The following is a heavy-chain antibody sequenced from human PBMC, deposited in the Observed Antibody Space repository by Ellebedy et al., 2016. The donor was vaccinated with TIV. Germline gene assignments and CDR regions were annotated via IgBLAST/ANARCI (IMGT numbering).Heavy chain of an antibody. Sequence: ASVKVSCKASGYTFTDYYIHWVRQAPGQGLEWMGWINPNSGSKNSAQIFQGRVTMTRDTSIGAAYMELSGLKSDDTAVYYCARVGYNDRSGYFSPNSPAPYYYGMDVWGQGTTVTVSS. J-gene: IGHJ6*02. CDR3: ARVGYNDRSGYFSPNSPAPYYYGMDV. V-gene: IGHV1-2*02. D-gene: IGHD3-22*01. CDR1: GYTFTDYY. CDR2: INPNSGSK.